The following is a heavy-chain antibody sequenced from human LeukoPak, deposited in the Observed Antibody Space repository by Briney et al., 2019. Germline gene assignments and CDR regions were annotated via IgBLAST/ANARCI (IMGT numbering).Heavy chain of an antibody. CDR2: INTNTGNP. J-gene: IGHJ6*03. Sequence: ALVKVSCKASGYTFTNYAMIWVRQAPGQGGEWMGWINTNTGNPTYAQGFTGRFVFSLDTSVSTAYLQISSLKAEDTAVYYCARGRGAAAGTGYYYYYMDVWGKGTTVTVSS. D-gene: IGHD6-13*01. CDR3: ARGRGAAAGTGYYYYYMDV. V-gene: IGHV7-4-1*02. CDR1: GYTFTNYA.